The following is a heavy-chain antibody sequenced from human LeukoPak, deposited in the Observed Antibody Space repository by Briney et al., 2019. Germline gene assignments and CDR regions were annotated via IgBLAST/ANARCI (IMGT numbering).Heavy chain of an antibody. D-gene: IGHD5-18*01. Sequence: SETLSLTCTVSGGSISSYYWSWIRQPPGKGLEWIGYFYTSGSTNYNPSLKSRVTISVDTSKNQFSLKLSSVTAADTAVYYCARAHTPLRSDYYYYLDVWGKGTTVTVS. CDR1: GGSISSYY. J-gene: IGHJ6*03. CDR3: ARAHTPLRSDYYYYLDV. CDR2: FYTSGST. V-gene: IGHV4-4*09.